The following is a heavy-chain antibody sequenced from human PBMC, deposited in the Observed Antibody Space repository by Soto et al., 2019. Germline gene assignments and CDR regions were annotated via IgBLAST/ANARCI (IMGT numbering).Heavy chain of an antibody. V-gene: IGHV3-53*01. CDR2: LYSEDGT. Sequence: DVQLVESGGGLIQPGGSLRLSCAASGLTIRGKTYITWVRQAPGTGLEWLSALYSEDGTFYADSVEGRFTISRDYSKNTVYLQLNSLTPEDTAVYYCTSRQEREHAFDVWGQGTVVTVSS. CDR1: GLTIRGKTY. CDR3: TSRQEREHAFDV. J-gene: IGHJ3*01. D-gene: IGHD1-26*01.